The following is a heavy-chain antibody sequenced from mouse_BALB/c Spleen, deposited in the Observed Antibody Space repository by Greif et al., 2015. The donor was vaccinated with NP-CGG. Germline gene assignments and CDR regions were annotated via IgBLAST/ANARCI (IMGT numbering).Heavy chain of an antibody. CDR1: GFAFSSYD. CDR3: ARHGTTATSAIYAMDY. J-gene: IGHJ4*01. CDR2: ISSGGGST. V-gene: IGHV5-12-1*01. Sequence: EVKVVESGGGLVKPGGSLKLSCAASGFAFSSYDMSWVRQTPEKRLEWVAYISSGGGSTYYPDTVKGRFTISRDNAKNTLYLQMSSLKSEDTAMYYCARHGTTATSAIYAMDYWGQGTSVTVSS. D-gene: IGHD1-2*01.